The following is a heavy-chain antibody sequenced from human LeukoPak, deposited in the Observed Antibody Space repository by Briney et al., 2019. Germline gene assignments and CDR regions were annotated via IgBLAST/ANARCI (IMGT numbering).Heavy chain of an antibody. V-gene: IGHV4-4*07. CDR3: ARDGLTYGDYGMDV. CDR2: IYTSGST. D-gene: IGHD3-16*01. Sequence: SETLSLTCTVSGGSISSYYWSWIRQPAGKGLEWIGRIYTSGSTNYNPSLKSRVTMSVDTSKNQFSLKLSSVTAADTAVYYCARDGLTYGDYGMDVWGQGTTVTVSS. CDR1: GGSISSYY. J-gene: IGHJ6*02.